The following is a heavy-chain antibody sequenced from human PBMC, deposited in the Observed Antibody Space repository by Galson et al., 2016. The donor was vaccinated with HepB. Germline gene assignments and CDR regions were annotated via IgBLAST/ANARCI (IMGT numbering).Heavy chain of an antibody. CDR1: GDSITSGAYY. Sequence: TLSLTCNVSGDSITSGAYYWSWIRQHPGKGLEYIGYVYYRGNTYYNPSLRSRVSISLDTSKNQFSLNLDSVTAADTAVYYCARTVAGPFDYCGQGTLVTVSS. D-gene: IGHD4-23*01. J-gene: IGHJ4*02. V-gene: IGHV4-31*03. CDR3: ARTVAGPFDY. CDR2: VYYRGNT.